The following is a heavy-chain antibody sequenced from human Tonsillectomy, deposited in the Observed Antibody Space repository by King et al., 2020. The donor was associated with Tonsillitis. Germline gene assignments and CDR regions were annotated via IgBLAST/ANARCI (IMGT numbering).Heavy chain of an antibody. D-gene: IGHD6-19*01. J-gene: IGHJ5*02. Sequence: VQLVQSGAEVKKPGASVKVSCKASGYTFTGYYMHWVRQAPRQGLEWMGWINPNSGGTNYAQKFQGRVTMTRDTSITTAYMELSSLRSDDTAVYYCARCSSGWYNWFDPWGEGTLVTVSS. CDR1: GYTFTGYY. V-gene: IGHV1-2*02. CDR2: INPNSGGT. CDR3: ARCSSGWYNWFDP.